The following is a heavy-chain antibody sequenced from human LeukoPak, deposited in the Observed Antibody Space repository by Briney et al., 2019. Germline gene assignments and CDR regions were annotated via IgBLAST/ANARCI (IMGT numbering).Heavy chain of an antibody. CDR2: ISSSSSYI. Sequence: GGSLRLSCAASGFTFSSYSMNWVRQAPGKGLEWVSSISSSSSYIYYADSVKGRFTISRDNAKNSLYLQMNSLRAEDTAVYYCARDQGADSSGWYLRPSWGFDYWGQGTLVTVSS. CDR1: GFTFSSYS. V-gene: IGHV3-21*01. CDR3: ARDQGADSSGWYLRPSWGFDY. D-gene: IGHD6-19*01. J-gene: IGHJ4*02.